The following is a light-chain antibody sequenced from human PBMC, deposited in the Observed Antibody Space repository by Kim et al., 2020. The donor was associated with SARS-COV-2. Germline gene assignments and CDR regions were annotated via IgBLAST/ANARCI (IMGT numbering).Light chain of an antibody. CDR1: SSNIGNYY. CDR3: GAWDTSLSIVV. CDR2: DNH. J-gene: IGLJ2*01. Sequence: GQKVHISCSGSSSNIGNYYVSWYQQLPGTAPRLLIYDNHERPSGIPDRFSGSKSGTTATLGITGLQTGDEADYYCGAWDTSLSIVVFGGGTQLTVL. V-gene: IGLV1-51*01.